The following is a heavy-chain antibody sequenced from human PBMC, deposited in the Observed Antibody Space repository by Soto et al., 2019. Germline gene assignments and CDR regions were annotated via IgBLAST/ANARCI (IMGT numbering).Heavy chain of an antibody. Sequence: SETLSLTCTVSGGSISSYYWSWIRQPPGKGLEWIGYIYYSGSTNYNPSLKSRVTISVDTSKNQFSLKLSSVTAADTAVYYCARDKVGGGFDYWGQGTLVTVS. J-gene: IGHJ4*02. V-gene: IGHV4-59*01. CDR1: GGSISSYY. CDR2: IYYSGST. CDR3: ARDKVGGGFDY. D-gene: IGHD3-16*01.